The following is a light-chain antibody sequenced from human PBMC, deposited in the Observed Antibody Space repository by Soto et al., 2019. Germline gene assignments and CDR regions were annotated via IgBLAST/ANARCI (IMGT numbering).Light chain of an antibody. V-gene: IGKV3-20*01. Sequence: EIVLTQSPGTLSLSPGERATLSCSASQSVSSSYLAWYQQKPGQAPRLLIYGASSRATGIPDRFSGSGSGTEFTLTISRLEPEDFAVYYCQQYGSSPRTFGQGTKVEIK. J-gene: IGKJ1*01. CDR1: QSVSSSY. CDR3: QQYGSSPRT. CDR2: GAS.